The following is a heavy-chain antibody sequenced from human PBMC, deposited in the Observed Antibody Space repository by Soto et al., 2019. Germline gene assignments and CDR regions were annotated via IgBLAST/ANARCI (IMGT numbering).Heavy chain of an antibody. D-gene: IGHD3-10*01. CDR3: AREGAMVRGVIIRPNWFDP. CDR1: GYSISSGYY. CDR2: IYHSGST. J-gene: IGHJ5*02. Sequence: PSETLSLTCAVSGYSISSGYYWGWIRQPPGKGLEWIGSIYHSGSTYYNPSLKSRVTISVDTSKNQFSLKLSSVTAADTAVYYCAREGAMVRGVIIRPNWFDPWGQGTLVTVSS. V-gene: IGHV4-38-2*02.